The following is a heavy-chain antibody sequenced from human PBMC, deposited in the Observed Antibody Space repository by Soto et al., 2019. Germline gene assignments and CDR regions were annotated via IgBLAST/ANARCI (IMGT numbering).Heavy chain of an antibody. J-gene: IGHJ6*02. V-gene: IGHV3-30*03. CDR2: MSYDGTYE. D-gene: IGHD2-2*01. Sequence: GGSLRLSCAASGFTFGSYGMNWVRQTPGKGLDWVAVMSYDGTYEFYADSVKGRFNISRDNSKNTLYLEMNSLRAEDTAVYYCARGYCGSIRCHYYYYGMDVWGQGTTVTVSS. CDR3: ARGYCGSIRCHYYYYGMDV. CDR1: GFTFGSYG.